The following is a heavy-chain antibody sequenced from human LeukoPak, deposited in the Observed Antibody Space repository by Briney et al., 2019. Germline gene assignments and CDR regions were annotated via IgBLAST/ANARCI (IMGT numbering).Heavy chain of an antibody. Sequence: ETLSLTCTVSGGSISSYYWSWVRQAPGKGLEWVSVIYSGGSTYYADSVKGRFTISRDNSKNTLYLQMNSLRAEDTAVYYCARFAGGPDDYWGQGTLVTVSS. CDR3: ARFAGGPDDY. D-gene: IGHD1-14*01. CDR2: IYSGGST. V-gene: IGHV3-66*02. CDR1: GGSISSYY. J-gene: IGHJ4*02.